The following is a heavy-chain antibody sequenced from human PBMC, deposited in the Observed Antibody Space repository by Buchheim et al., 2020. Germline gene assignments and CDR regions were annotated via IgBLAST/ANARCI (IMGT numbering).Heavy chain of an antibody. V-gene: IGHV3-30-3*01. D-gene: IGHD3-16*01. CDR2: ISYVGSNK. CDR3: ARITSSGYFDY. Sequence: QVQLVESGGGVVQPGRSLRHPCPAFGFTFSSYAMHWVRQAPGKGLEWVAVISYVGSNKYYADPVKGRFTISRDNSKNTLYLQVNSLRAEDTGVYYCARITSSGYFDYWGQGTL. CDR1: GFTFSSYA. J-gene: IGHJ4*02.